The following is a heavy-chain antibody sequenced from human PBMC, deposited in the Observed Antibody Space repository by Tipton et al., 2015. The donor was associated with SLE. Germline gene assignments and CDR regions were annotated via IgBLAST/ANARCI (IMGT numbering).Heavy chain of an antibody. CDR2: INPKSGGT. Sequence: QLVQSGAEMKKPGASVKVSCKPSGYIFTDYYIHWVRQAPRQGLEWMGRINPKSGGTEYAQKFQVRVTMTRDTSISTAYMELSRLRSDDTAMYYCVRDDFLVGATTLKYWGQGTLVTFSS. V-gene: IGHV1-2*06. CDR3: VRDDFLVGATTLKY. CDR1: GYIFTDYY. D-gene: IGHD1-26*01. J-gene: IGHJ4*02.